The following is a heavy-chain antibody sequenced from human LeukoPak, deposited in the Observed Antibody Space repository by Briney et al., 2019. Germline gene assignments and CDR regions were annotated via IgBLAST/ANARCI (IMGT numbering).Heavy chain of an antibody. CDR2: HYYSGST. Sequence: NPPETLSLTCTVSGGSFNSYFWTWIRQPPGKGLEWIGYHYYSGSTNYNPSLQSRVTISVDSSKNQFSLRLSSVTAADTAVYYCARGSYSSGFDYWGQGTLVTVSS. V-gene: IGHV4-59*08. CDR1: GGSFNSYF. CDR3: ARGSYSSGFDY. J-gene: IGHJ4*02. D-gene: IGHD6-19*01.